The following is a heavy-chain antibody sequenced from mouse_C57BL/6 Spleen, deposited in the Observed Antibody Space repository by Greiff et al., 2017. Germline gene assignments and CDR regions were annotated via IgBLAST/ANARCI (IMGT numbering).Heavy chain of an antibody. Sequence: EVKLVESGPGLVKPSQSLSLTCSVTGYSITSGYYWHWIRQFPGNKLEWMGYISYDGSNNYNPSLKNRISITRDTSKNQFFLKLNSVTTEDTATYDCARVDSSGLYFDYWGQGTTLTVSS. CDR1: GYSITSGYY. CDR2: ISYDGSN. D-gene: IGHD3-2*02. J-gene: IGHJ2*01. CDR3: ARVDSSGLYFDY. V-gene: IGHV3-6*01.